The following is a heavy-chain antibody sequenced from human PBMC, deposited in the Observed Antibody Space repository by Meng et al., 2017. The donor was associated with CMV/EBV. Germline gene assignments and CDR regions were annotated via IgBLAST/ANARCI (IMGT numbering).Heavy chain of an antibody. CDR3: AREVDDYGDGWYFDL. V-gene: IGHV1-69*12. CDR2: IIPIFGTA. Sequence: QVHVVRSGAEGKKPGSSVKVSCKASGGTFSSYAISWVRQAPGQGLEWMGGIIPIFGTANYAQKFQGRVTITADESTSTAYMELSSLRSEDTAVYYCAREVDDYGDGWYFDLWGRGTLVTVSS. D-gene: IGHD4-17*01. J-gene: IGHJ2*01. CDR1: GGTFSSYA.